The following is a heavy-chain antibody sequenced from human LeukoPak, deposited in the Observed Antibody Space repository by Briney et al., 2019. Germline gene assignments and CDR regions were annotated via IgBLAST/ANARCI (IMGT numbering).Heavy chain of an antibody. CDR3: ARGLGYEWFDY. J-gene: IGHJ4*02. CDR2: ISSSGSTI. CDR1: GFTFSSYE. Sequence: GGSLGLSCAASGFTFSSYEMNWVRQAPGKGLEWVSYISSSGSTIYYADSVKGRFTISRDDAKNSLYLQMNSLRAEDTAVYYCARGLGYEWFDYWGQGTLVTVSS. V-gene: IGHV3-48*03. D-gene: IGHD2-15*01.